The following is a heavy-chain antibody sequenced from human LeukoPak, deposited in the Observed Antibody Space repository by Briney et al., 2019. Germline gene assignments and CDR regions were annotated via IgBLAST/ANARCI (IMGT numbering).Heavy chain of an antibody. J-gene: IGHJ6*03. CDR2: IYYSGST. CDR3: ASTRNYYYMDV. CDR1: GGSISSYY. D-gene: IGHD1-26*01. Sequence: SETLSLTCTVSGGSISSYYWSWIRQPPGKGLEWIGYIYYSGSTNYNPSLKSRVTITVDTSKNQFSLKLSSVTAADTAVYYCASTRNYYYMDVWGKGTTVTVSS. V-gene: IGHV4-59*01.